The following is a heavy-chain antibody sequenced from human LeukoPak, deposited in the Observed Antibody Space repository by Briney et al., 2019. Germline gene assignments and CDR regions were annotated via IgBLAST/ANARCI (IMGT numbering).Heavy chain of an antibody. CDR3: AKGLSGAADYYFDY. CDR2: LSSDGTDK. CDR1: GFAFSRHA. V-gene: IGHV3-30-3*01. J-gene: IGHJ4*02. Sequence: GGSLRLSCAASGFAFSRHAMHWVRQAPGKGLEWVAVLSSDGTDKHYADSVKGRFTISRDNSKSTLYLQMNSLRGEDTAIYYCAKGLSGAADYYFDYWGQGTLVTVSS. D-gene: IGHD6-19*01.